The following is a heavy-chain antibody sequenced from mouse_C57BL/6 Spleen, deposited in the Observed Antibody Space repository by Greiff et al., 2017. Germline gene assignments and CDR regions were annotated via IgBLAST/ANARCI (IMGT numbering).Heavy chain of an antibody. Sequence: VKQSCKASGYTFTSYWMHWVKQRPGRGLEWIGRIDPNSGGTKYNEKFKSKATLTVDKPSSTAYMQLSSLTSEDSAVYYCARGGGQLRLHDFDYWGQGTTLTVAS. CDR3: ARGGGQLRLHDFDY. V-gene: IGHV1-72*01. J-gene: IGHJ2*01. CDR2: IDPNSGGT. D-gene: IGHD3-2*02. CDR1: GYTFTSYW.